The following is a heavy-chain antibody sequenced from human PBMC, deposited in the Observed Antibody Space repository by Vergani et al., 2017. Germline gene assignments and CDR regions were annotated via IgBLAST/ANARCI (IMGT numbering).Heavy chain of an antibody. D-gene: IGHD3-3*01. CDR1: GYTFTGYY. J-gene: IGHJ6*03. Sequence: QVQLVQSGAEVKKPGASVKVSCKASGYTFTGYYMHWVRQAPGQGLEWMGWINPNSGGTNYAQKFQGRVTMTRDTSISTAYMELSRLRSDDTAVYYCARANDFGSGGLRPYYYMDVWGKGTTVTVSS. CDR3: ARANDFGSGGLRPYYYMDV. CDR2: INPNSGGT. V-gene: IGHV1-2*02.